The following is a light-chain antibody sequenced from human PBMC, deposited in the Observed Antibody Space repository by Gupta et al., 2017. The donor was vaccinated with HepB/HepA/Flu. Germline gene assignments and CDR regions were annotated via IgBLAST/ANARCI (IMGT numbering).Light chain of an antibody. CDR2: WGS. J-gene: IGKJ4*01. CDR3: MQTLQAVS. Sequence: DIVMTQSPLPLPVTPGESASISCRSSQSLLHSSGYNLLDWYLQKPGQSPQLLIYWGSSRAPGVPDRFRGSGSGTDFTLKISRVEAEDVGVYYCMQTLQAVSFGGGTKVEIE. CDR1: QSLLHSSGYNL. V-gene: IGKV2-28*01.